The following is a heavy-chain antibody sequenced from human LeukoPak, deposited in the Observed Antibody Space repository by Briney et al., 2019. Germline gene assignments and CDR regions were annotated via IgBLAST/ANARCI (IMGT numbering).Heavy chain of an antibody. CDR2: ISYDGSNK. CDR3: AKTDSGTSFDY. D-gene: IGHD6-19*01. J-gene: IGHJ4*02. Sequence: GGSLRLSCAASGFTFSSYGMHWVRQAPGKGLEWVAVISYDGSNKYYADSVKGQFTISRDNSKNTLYLQMNSLRAEDTAVYYCAKTDSGTSFDYWGQGTLVTVSS. CDR1: GFTFSSYG. V-gene: IGHV3-30*18.